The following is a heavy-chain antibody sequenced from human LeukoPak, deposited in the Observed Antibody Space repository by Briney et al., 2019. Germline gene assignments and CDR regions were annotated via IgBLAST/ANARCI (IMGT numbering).Heavy chain of an antibody. Sequence: ASVKVSCKASGYTFTSYCMHWVRQAPGQGLEWMGIINPSGGSTSYAQKFQGRVTMTRDMSTSTVYMELSSLRSEDTAVYYCARGSYYSHLYYFDYWGQGTLVTVSS. CDR3: ARGSYYSHLYYFDY. D-gene: IGHD1-26*01. CDR1: GYTFTSYC. J-gene: IGHJ4*02. CDR2: INPSGGST. V-gene: IGHV1-46*01.